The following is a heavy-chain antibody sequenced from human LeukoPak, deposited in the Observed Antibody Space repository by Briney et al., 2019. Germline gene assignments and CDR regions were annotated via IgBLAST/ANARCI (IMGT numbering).Heavy chain of an antibody. V-gene: IGHV4-59*01. CDR2: ISYSGST. CDR3: AREPHDFWSGQTMDV. D-gene: IGHD3-3*01. J-gene: IGHJ6*03. Sequence: PSETLSLTCAVSGGSINNYFWSWIRQPPGKGLEWIGYISYSGSTNYNPSLKSRVTISVDTSKNQFSLELSSVTAADTAVYYCAREPHDFWSGQTMDVWGKGTTVTVSS. CDR1: GGSINNYF.